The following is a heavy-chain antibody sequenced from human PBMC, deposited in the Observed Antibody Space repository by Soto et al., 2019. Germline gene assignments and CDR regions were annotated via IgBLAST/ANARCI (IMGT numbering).Heavy chain of an antibody. CDR2: ISGSGSTR. J-gene: IGHJ4*02. CDR1: GFTFSTHG. Sequence: DVELVESGGGTGLPGGSLRLSCATSGFTFSTHGMNWVRQAPGRGLEWIAKISGSGSTRNYADSVKGRFTISRDNDQRTVDLQMTSLRVEDTAVYYCARGGVYWGRGTRVTVS. CDR3: ARGGVY. V-gene: IGHV3-48*03.